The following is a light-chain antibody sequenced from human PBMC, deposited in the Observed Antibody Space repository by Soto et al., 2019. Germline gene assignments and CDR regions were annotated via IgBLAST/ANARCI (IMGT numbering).Light chain of an antibody. J-gene: IGKJ1*01. CDR2: MVS. CDR3: QQYKSYPWT. CDR1: QTLSDY. Sequence: DIQMTQSPSTLSASVGDRVTITCRASQTLSDYLAWYQQKPGKAPKFLIYMVSTLESGVPSRFSGAGSGTEFSLAISSRRPDDFASYYCQQYKSYPWTFGQGTKVEIK. V-gene: IGKV1-5*03.